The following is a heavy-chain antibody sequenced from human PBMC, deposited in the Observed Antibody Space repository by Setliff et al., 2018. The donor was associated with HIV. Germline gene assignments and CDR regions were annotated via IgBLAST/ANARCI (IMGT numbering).Heavy chain of an antibody. Sequence: ASVKVSCKASGYTFTSYDINWVRQATGQGLEWMGWMNPNSGKTGYAQNFQGRVTMTRYTSISTAFMELSSLGSEDTAVYYCTRGRFTAAGSGYYFDYWGPGTLVTVSS. CDR1: GYTFTSYD. J-gene: IGHJ4*02. CDR3: TRGRFTAAGSGYYFDY. D-gene: IGHD6-13*01. CDR2: MNPNSGKT. V-gene: IGHV1-8*02.